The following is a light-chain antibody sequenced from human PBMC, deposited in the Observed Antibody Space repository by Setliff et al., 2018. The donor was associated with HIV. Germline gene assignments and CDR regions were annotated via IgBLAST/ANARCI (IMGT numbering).Light chain of an antibody. V-gene: IGKV3-20*01. Sequence: LSPGERATLSCRASQNINSSSLTWYLQQPGQAPRLLIDGSSRRATGIPDRFSGSGSGPDFTLTISRLEPEDFAVYYCQQYGTSSTFGQGTKVDIK. CDR2: GSS. CDR3: QQYGTSST. J-gene: IGKJ2*01. CDR1: QNINSSS.